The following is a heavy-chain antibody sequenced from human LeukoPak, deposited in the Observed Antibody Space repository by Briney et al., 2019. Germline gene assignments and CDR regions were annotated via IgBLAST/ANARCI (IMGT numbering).Heavy chain of an antibody. CDR1: GFTFSSYA. CDR2: ISGGGGST. Sequence: GGSLRLSCAASGFTFSSYAMSWVRQAPGKGLEWVSAISGGGGSTYYADSVKGRFTISRDNSKNTLYLQMNSLRAENTAVYYCAKDGVLWFGRPRYYFDYWGQGTLVTVSS. D-gene: IGHD3-10*01. V-gene: IGHV3-23*01. J-gene: IGHJ4*02. CDR3: AKDGVLWFGRPRYYFDY.